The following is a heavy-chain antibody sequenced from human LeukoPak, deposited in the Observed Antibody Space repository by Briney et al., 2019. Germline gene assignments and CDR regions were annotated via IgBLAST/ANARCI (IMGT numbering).Heavy chain of an antibody. CDR3: ARERAYCGGDCLTDY. Sequence: SVKVSCKASGGTFSSYAISWVRQAPGQGLEWMGGIIPIFGTANYAQKFQGRVTITADEPTSTAYMELSSLRSEDTAVYYCARERAYCGGDCLTDYWGQGTLVTVSS. CDR2: IIPIFGTA. CDR1: GGTFSSYA. V-gene: IGHV1-69*13. J-gene: IGHJ4*02. D-gene: IGHD2-21*01.